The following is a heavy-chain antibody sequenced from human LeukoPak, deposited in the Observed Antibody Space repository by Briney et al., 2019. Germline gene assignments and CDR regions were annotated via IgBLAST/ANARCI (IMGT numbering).Heavy chain of an antibody. CDR1: GFTFRRFD. CDR2: IGTASDT. V-gene: IGHV3-13*01. CDR3: ARGPPGGKYYYMDV. D-gene: IGHD4-23*01. Sequence: GGSLRLSCAASGFTFRRFDMHWVRQPTGQGLEWVSAIGTASDTYYPGSVEGRFTLSRDNAKNSLYLQMNSLTAGDTAVYYCARGPPGGKYYYMDVWGKGTTVTVSS. J-gene: IGHJ6*03.